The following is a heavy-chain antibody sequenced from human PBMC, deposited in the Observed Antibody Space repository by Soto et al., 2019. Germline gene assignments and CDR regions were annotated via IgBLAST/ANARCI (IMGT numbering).Heavy chain of an antibody. D-gene: IGHD6-13*01. CDR2: IYYTGST. V-gene: IGHV4-59*01. Sequence: SETLSLTCTVSGDSINNYYWSWIRQPPGKRLEWIGYIYYTGSTTYNPSLESRVTMSVDTSKNQFSLKLNSVNAAGTAVYYCAKYRRTEAEGFTLDYWGRGTLVTVSS. CDR3: AKYRRTEAEGFTLDY. J-gene: IGHJ4*02. CDR1: GDSINNYY.